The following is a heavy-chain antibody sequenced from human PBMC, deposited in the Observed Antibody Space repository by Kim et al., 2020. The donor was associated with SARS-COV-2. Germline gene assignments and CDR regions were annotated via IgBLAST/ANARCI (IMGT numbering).Heavy chain of an antibody. CDR2: ISGSGGST. Sequence: GGSLRLSCAASGFTFSSYAMSWVRQAPGKGLEWVSAISGSGGSTYYADSVKGRFTISRDNSKNTLYLQMNSPRAEDTAVYYCAKEPGIAVAGYDWYFDLWGRGTLVTVSS. J-gene: IGHJ2*01. CDR1: GFTFSSYA. D-gene: IGHD6-19*01. V-gene: IGHV3-23*01. CDR3: AKEPGIAVAGYDWYFDL.